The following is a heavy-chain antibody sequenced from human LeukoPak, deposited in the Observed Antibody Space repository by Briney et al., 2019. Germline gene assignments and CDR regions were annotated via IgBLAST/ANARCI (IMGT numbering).Heavy chain of an antibody. J-gene: IGHJ6*03. CDR2: IYHSGST. CDR3: ARRSRYKVAAAGSPNYYYYYYYMDV. Sequence: PSETLSLTCTVSGYSISSGYYWGWIRQPPGKGLEWIGSIYHSGSTYYNPSLKSRVTISVDTSKNQFSLKLSSVTAADTAVYYCARRSRYKVAAAGSPNYYYYYYYMDVWGKGTTVTVSS. CDR1: GYSISSGYY. V-gene: IGHV4-38-2*02. D-gene: IGHD6-13*01.